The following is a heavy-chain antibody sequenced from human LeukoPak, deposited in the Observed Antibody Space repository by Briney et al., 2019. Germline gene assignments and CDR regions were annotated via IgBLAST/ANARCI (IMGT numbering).Heavy chain of an antibody. Sequence: SETLSLTCTVSGGSISSYYWSWIRQPPGKGLEWIGYIYYSGSTNYNPSLKGRVTISVDTSKNQFSLKLSSVTAADTAVYYCARDNGGFDYWGQGTLVTVSS. CDR2: IYYSGST. D-gene: IGHD3-16*01. V-gene: IGHV4-59*01. J-gene: IGHJ4*02. CDR1: GGSISSYY. CDR3: ARDNGGFDY.